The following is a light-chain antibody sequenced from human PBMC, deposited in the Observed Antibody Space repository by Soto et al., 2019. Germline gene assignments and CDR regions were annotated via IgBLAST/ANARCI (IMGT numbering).Light chain of an antibody. V-gene: IGKV4-1*01. J-gene: IGKJ1*01. Sequence: DIVMTQSPDSLAVSLGERATINCKSSQSGLYSSNNKNYLAWYQQKPGQPPKLLIYWASTRESGVPDRFSGSGSGTDFTLTISSLQAEDVAVYYCQQYYSTPVTFGQGTKVEIK. CDR3: QQYYSTPVT. CDR2: WAS. CDR1: QSGLYSSNNKNY.